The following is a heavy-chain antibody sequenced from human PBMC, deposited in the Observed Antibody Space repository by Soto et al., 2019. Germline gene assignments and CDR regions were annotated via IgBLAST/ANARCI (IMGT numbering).Heavy chain of an antibody. Sequence: ASVKVSCKASGYTFFNFDISWVRQADGQGLEWLGWMNPGSGKTGYASKFQGRVAMTRDASTGTSHLELSSLTSDDTAVYYSARGTRSTSTGTGAFWGQGTLVTVSS. CDR3: ARGTRSTSTGTGAF. D-gene: IGHD1-1*01. J-gene: IGHJ4*02. CDR2: MNPGSGKT. CDR1: GYTFFNFD. V-gene: IGHV1-8*02.